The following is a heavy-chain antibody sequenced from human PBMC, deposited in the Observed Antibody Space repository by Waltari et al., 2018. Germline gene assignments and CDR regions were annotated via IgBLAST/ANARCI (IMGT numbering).Heavy chain of an antibody. V-gene: IGHV3-74*01. Sequence: EVQLVESGGGLVQPGGYLGLSCAASGFTFSNYWMGWVRQAPGKGLVWVSYISRDGTTTGYADSVKGRVTISRDDAKNTLYLQMNSLRAEDTAVYFCVRGGAMDVWGQGTTVTVSS. J-gene: IGHJ6*02. CDR2: ISRDGTTT. CDR1: GFTFSNYW. CDR3: VRGGAMDV.